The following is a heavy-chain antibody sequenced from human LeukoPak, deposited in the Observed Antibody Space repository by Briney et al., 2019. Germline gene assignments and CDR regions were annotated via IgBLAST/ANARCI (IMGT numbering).Heavy chain of an antibody. D-gene: IGHD6-19*01. Sequence: AGGSLRLSCAASGFTFSSYAMSWVRQAPGKGLEWVSSISGTGTNTYYADSVKGRFTISRDNSKNTLYLQMNSLRAEETALYYCAKAIVVADPYYFDYWGQGTLVTVSS. V-gene: IGHV3-23*01. CDR1: GFTFSSYA. CDR3: AKAIVVADPYYFDY. CDR2: ISGTGTNT. J-gene: IGHJ4*02.